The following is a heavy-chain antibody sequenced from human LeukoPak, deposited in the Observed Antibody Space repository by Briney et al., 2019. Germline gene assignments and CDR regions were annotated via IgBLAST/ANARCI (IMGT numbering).Heavy chain of an antibody. CDR3: ARGGTGTARRGFDP. V-gene: IGHV1-18*01. CDR1: GGTFSSYA. Sequence: ASVKVSCKASGGTFSSYAISWVRQAPGQGLEWMGWISAYNGNTNYAQKLQGRVTMTTDTSTSTAYMELRSLRSDDTAVYYCARGGTGTARRGFDPWGQGTLVTVSS. CDR2: ISAYNGNT. J-gene: IGHJ5*02. D-gene: IGHD1-1*01.